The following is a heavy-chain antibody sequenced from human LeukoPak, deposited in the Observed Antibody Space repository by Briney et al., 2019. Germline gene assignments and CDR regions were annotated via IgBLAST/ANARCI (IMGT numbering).Heavy chain of an antibody. D-gene: IGHD4-17*01. V-gene: IGHV4-39*07. CDR3: ARDDYGDYTRRFDP. CDR1: GGCISSSSYY. J-gene: IGHJ5*02. Sequence: SETLSLTCTVSGGCISSSSYYWGWIRQPPGKGLEWVGSSYYSGSTHYNTSLKSRVTISVDTSKNQFSLKLSSVTAADTAVYYCARDDYGDYTRRFDPWGQGTQVTVSS. CDR2: SYYSGST.